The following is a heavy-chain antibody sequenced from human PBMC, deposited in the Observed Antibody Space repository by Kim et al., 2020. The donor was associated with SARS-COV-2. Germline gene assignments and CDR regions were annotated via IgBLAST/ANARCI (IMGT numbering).Heavy chain of an antibody. J-gene: IGHJ6*02. D-gene: IGHD6-13*01. CDR3: ASEAAGTSHYYYYGMDV. CDR2: INPNSGGT. Sequence: ASVKVSCKASGYTFTGYYMYWVRQAPGQGLEWMGWINPNSGGTNYAQKFQGRVTMTRDTSISTAYMELSRLRSDDTAVYYCASEAAGTSHYYYYGMDVWGQGTTVTVSS. CDR1: GYTFTGYY. V-gene: IGHV1-2*02.